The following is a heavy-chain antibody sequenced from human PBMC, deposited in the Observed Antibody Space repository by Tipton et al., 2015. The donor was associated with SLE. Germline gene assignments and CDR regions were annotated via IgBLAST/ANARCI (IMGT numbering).Heavy chain of an antibody. J-gene: IGHJ5*02. Sequence: TLSLTCTVSGYSISSGYYWGWIRQPPGKGLEWIGSIYHSGSTYYNPSLKSRVIISVDTSKNQFSLKLSSVTAADTAVYYCARDGEEYYDFRSGGWFDPWGQGTLVTVSP. D-gene: IGHD3-3*01. CDR1: GYSISSGYY. V-gene: IGHV4-38-2*02. CDR3: ARDGEEYYDFRSGGWFDP. CDR2: IYHSGST.